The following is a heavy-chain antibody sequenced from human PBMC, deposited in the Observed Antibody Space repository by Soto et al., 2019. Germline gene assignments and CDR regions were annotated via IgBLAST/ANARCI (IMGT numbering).Heavy chain of an antibody. CDR1: GGSISSYY. CDR3: ARVSEEDGSGSYGYYFDY. CDR2: IYYSGST. Sequence: SETLSLTCTVSGGSISSYYWSWIRQPPGKGLEWIGYIYYSGSTNYNPSLKSRVTISVDTSKNQFSLKLGSVTAADTAVYYCARVSEEDGSGSYGYYFDYWGQGTLVTVSS. D-gene: IGHD3-10*01. J-gene: IGHJ4*02. V-gene: IGHV4-59*01.